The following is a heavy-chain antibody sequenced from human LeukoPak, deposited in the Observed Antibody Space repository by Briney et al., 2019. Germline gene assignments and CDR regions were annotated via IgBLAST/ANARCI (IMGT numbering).Heavy chain of an antibody. J-gene: IGHJ4*02. CDR3: ARGSDSVVVPSAASFDY. D-gene: IGHD2-2*01. Sequence: ASVKNSCKASGGTISTYAISSVLRPPGQGVEGWRGIIPIFGTANNEQKFQGRVTITADESTSTAFMELSMLRSEDTAVYYCARGSDSVVVPSAASFDYWGQGTLVTVSS. CDR1: GGTISTYA. CDR2: IIPIFGTA. V-gene: IGHV1-69*01.